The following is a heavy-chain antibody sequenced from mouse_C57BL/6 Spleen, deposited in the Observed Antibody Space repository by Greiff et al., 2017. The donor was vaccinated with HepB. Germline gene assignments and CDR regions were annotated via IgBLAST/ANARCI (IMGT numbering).Heavy chain of an antibody. V-gene: IGHV1-81*01. D-gene: IGHD4-1*02. CDR1: GYTFTSYG. CDR2: IYPRSGNT. J-gene: IGHJ1*03. CDR3: ENNWDERYFDV. Sequence: QVQLQQSGAELARPGASVKLSCKASGYTFTSYGISWVKQRTGQGLEWIGEIYPRSGNTYYNEKFKGKATLTADKSSSTAYMELRSLTSEDSAVCASENNWDERYFDVWGTGTTVTVSS.